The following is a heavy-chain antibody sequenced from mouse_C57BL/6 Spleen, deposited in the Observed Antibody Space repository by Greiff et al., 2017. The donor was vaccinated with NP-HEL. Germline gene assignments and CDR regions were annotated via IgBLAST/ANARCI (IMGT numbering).Heavy chain of an antibody. Sequence: VQLQQSGPELVKPGASVKISCKASGYAFSSSWMNWVKQRPGKGLEWIGRIYPGDGDTNYNGKFKGKATLTADKSSSTAYMQLSSLTSEDSAVYFCAREDTTVAWYFDVWGTGTTVTVSS. CDR1: GYAFSSSW. CDR2: IYPGDGDT. CDR3: AREDTTVAWYFDV. V-gene: IGHV1-82*01. J-gene: IGHJ1*03. D-gene: IGHD1-1*01.